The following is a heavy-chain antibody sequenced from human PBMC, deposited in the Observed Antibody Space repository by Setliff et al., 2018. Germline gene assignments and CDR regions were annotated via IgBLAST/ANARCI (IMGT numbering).Heavy chain of an antibody. CDR3: ARVRPCGGDCSTGVGGPYYFDH. V-gene: IGHV1-18*01. J-gene: IGHJ4*02. CDR1: GYTFNSYG. Sequence: ASVKVSCKASGYTFNSYGISWVRQAPGQGLEWMGWISCYDGNTRYARKIQGRVTMTTDTSTTTAYMELRSLISDDTAVYYCARVRPCGGDCSTGVGGPYYFDHWGQGTLVTVSS. CDR2: ISCYDGNT. D-gene: IGHD2-21*02.